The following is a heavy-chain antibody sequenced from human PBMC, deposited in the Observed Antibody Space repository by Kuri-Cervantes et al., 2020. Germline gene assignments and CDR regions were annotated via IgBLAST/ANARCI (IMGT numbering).Heavy chain of an antibody. CDR1: GFTFSSYG. CDR3: ARGRYSSGWRPSYYFDY. J-gene: IGHJ4*02. Sequence: GGSLRLSCAASGFTFSSYGMHWVRQAPGKGLEWVAVISYDGSNKYYADSVKGRFTISRDNSKNTLYLQMNSLRAEDTAVYYCARGRYSSGWRPSYYFDYWGQGTLVTVSS. D-gene: IGHD6-19*01. V-gene: IGHV3-30*03. CDR2: ISYDGSNK.